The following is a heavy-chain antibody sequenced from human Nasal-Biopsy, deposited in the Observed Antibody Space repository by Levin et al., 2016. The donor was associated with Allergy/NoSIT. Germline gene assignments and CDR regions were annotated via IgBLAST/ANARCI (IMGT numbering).Heavy chain of an antibody. CDR1: GFSFKSYG. Sequence: GGSLRLSCAASGFSFKSYGMHWVRQAPGKGLEWVASIYSYGYNDNYGDSVKGRFTISRDNSKNSLYLQMDSLRAEDTAVYYCVRDGHDFCDYGGDNWGQGVLVTVSS. V-gene: IGHV3-33*01. J-gene: IGHJ4*02. CDR2: IYSYGYND. D-gene: IGHD3-16*01. CDR3: VRDGHDFCDYGGDN.